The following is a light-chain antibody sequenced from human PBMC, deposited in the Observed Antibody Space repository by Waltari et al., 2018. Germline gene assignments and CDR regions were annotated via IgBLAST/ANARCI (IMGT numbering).Light chain of an antibody. CDR2: DAS. Sequence: EIMLTQSPATLSLSPGERATLSCRASQSINNYLAWYQHKPGQPPRLLIYDASNRATGVPARFSGGGSGTDFTLTISSLDPEDFAVYYCHHRSTWSLTFGGGTEVEI. CDR1: QSINNY. J-gene: IGKJ4*01. CDR3: HHRSTWSLT. V-gene: IGKV3-11*01.